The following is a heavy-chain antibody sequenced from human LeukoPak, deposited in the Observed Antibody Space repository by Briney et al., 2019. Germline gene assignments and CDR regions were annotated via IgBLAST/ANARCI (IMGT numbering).Heavy chain of an antibody. Sequence: SETLSLTCAVYGGSFSGYYWSWIRQPPGKGLEWIGEINHSGSTNYNPSLKSRVTISVDTSKNQFSLKLSSVTAADTAVYYCASTGGSSWSAADYWGQGTLVTASS. CDR1: GGSFSGYY. CDR2: INHSGST. J-gene: IGHJ4*02. CDR3: ASTGGSSWSAADY. V-gene: IGHV4-34*01. D-gene: IGHD6-13*01.